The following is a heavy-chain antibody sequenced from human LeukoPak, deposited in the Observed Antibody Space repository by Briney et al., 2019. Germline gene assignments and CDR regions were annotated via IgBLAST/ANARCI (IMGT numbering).Heavy chain of an antibody. CDR3: AGRRYSTGWYRDY. V-gene: IGHV4-34*01. Sequence: SETLSLTCAVYGGSFSGYYWSWIRQPPGKGLEWIGEINHSGSTNYNPSLKSRVTISVDTSKNQFSLKLSSVTAADTAVYYCAGRRYSTGWYRDYWGQGTLVTVSS. CDR2: INHSGST. D-gene: IGHD6-19*01. CDR1: GGSFSGYY. J-gene: IGHJ4*02.